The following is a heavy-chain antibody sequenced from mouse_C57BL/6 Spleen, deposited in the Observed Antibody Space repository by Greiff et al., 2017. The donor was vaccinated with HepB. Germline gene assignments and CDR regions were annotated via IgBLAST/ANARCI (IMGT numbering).Heavy chain of an antibody. D-gene: IGHD2-3*01. J-gene: IGHJ4*01. CDR3: TRENDGYPHYYAMDY. V-gene: IGHV1-15*01. CDR2: IDPETGGT. Sequence: QVQLQQSGAELVRPGASVTLSCKASGYTFTDYEMHWVKQTPVHGLEWIGAIDPETGGTAYNQKFKGKAILTADKSSSTTYIELRSLTSEDSAVYYCTRENDGYPHYYAMDYWGQGTSVTVSS. CDR1: GYTFTDYE.